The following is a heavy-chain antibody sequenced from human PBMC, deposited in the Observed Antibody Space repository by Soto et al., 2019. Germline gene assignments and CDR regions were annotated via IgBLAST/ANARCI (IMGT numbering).Heavy chain of an antibody. CDR1: GGSVSSGSYY. J-gene: IGHJ6*02. Sequence: PSETLSLTCTVSGGSVSSGSYYWSWVRQPPGKGLEWIGYIYYSGSTNYNPSLKSRVTISVDTSKNQFSLKLSSVTAADTAVFYCASQASPYYYYGMDVWGQGTTVTVSS. CDR2: IYYSGST. CDR3: ASQASPYYYYGMDV. V-gene: IGHV4-61*01.